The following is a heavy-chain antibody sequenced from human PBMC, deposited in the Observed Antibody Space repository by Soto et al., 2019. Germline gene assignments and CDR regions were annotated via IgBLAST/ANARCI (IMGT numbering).Heavy chain of an antibody. CDR3: ARDSAYAFDI. CDR1: GFIFTDYT. V-gene: IGHV3-48*02. Sequence: GGSLRLSCAASGFIFTDYTLNWIRQAPGKGLEWVSYITRKSAVFYADSVKGRFTISRDNAKNSLYLQMNSLRDDDTAVYFCARDSAYAFDIWGRGTMVTVSS. CDR2: ITRKSAV. J-gene: IGHJ3*02.